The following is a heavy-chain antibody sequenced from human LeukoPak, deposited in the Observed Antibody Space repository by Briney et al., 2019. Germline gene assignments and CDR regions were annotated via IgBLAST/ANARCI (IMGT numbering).Heavy chain of an antibody. CDR1: GFTFNNYP. V-gene: IGHV3-30-3*01. J-gene: IGHJ4*02. D-gene: IGHD3-22*01. CDR3: ARWTNYYDSSGFH. Sequence: AGGSLRLSCAASGFTFNNYPMHWVRQAPGKGLEWVALISSDGSNKYYADSVKGRFTISRDNSRNTLYLQMNTLRAEDMAVYYCARWTNYYDSSGFHWGQGTLVTVSS. CDR2: ISSDGSNK.